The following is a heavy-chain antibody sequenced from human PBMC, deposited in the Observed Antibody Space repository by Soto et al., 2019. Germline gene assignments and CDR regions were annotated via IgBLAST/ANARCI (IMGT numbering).Heavy chain of an antibody. CDR2: ISPGSRYP. Sequence: GGSLRLSCAGSGFTFGDSYMSWIRQAPGKGLEWLSYISPGSRYPAYADSVKGRFTISRDNAKNSLYLEMNSLGAEDTAVYYCARESEDLTSNFDYWGQGTLVTVSS. J-gene: IGHJ4*02. CDR3: ARESEDLTSNFDY. CDR1: GFTFGDSY. V-gene: IGHV3-11*06.